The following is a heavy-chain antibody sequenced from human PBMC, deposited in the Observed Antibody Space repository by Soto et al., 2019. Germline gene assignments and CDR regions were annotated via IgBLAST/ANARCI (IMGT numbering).Heavy chain of an antibody. Sequence: QVQLVQSGAEVKKPGASVKVSCKASGYTFSSYAIHWVRQAPGQGLEWMGWINAGNGNSEYSQKFQGRVTITRDTSASTVYLELSSLRLEDTGVFFCARFYGSSASWGQGSLITVSS. CDR2: INAGNGNS. CDR3: ARFYGSSAS. J-gene: IGHJ4*02. D-gene: IGHD6-6*01. CDR1: GYTFSSYA. V-gene: IGHV1-3*01.